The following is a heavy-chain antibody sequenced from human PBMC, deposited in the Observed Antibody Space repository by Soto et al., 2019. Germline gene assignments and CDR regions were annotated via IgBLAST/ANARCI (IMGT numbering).Heavy chain of an antibody. Sequence: PSDTLSLTCAVSGGSISSGGYSWSLIRQPPGKGLEWIGYIYHSGSTYYNPSLKSRVTISVDRSKNQFSLKLSSVTAADTAVYYCARTESGTFDPWGQGTLVTVSS. J-gene: IGHJ5*02. CDR1: GGSISSGGYS. D-gene: IGHD1-7*01. CDR3: ARTESGTFDP. V-gene: IGHV4-30-2*01. CDR2: IYHSGST.